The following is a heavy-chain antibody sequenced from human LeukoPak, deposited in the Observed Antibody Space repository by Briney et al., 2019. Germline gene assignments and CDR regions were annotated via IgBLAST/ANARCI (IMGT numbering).Heavy chain of an antibody. J-gene: IGHJ6*03. CDR1: VGSFSGYY. D-gene: IGHD3-10*01. V-gene: IGHV4-34*01. Sequence: SETLSLTCAVYVGSFSGYYWSWIRQPPGKGLEWIGEINHSGSTNYNSSLKSRVTISVDTSKNQLSLKLTSVTAADTAVYYCARGYYGSGSHCCHMDVWGKGTTITVS. CDR3: ARGYYGSGSHCCHMDV. CDR2: INHSGST.